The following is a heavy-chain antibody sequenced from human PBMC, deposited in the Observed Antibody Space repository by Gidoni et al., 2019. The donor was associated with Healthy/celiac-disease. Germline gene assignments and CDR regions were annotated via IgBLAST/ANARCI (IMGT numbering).Heavy chain of an antibody. CDR2: ISYDGSNK. J-gene: IGHJ6*02. Sequence: QVQLVESGGGVVQPGRSLRLSCAASGFTFSSYAPHWVRQAPGKGLEWVAVISYDGSNKYYADSVKGRFTISRDNSKNTLYLQMNSLRAEDTAVYYCARDGGSLRYFDWSPPLYGMDVWGQGTTVTVSS. CDR3: ARDGGSLRYFDWSPPLYGMDV. D-gene: IGHD3-9*01. V-gene: IGHV3-30-3*01. CDR1: GFTFSSYA.